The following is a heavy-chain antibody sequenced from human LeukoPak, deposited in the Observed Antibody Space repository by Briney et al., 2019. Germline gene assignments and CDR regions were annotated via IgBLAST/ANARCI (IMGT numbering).Heavy chain of an antibody. D-gene: IGHD3-22*01. CDR2: ISGSGGST. Sequence: GGSLRLSCAASGFTFSSYGMSWVRQAPGKGLEWVSAISGSGGSTYYADSVKGRFTISRDNSKNTLYLQMNSLRAEDTAVYYCARDPGYYYDSSRYYLDYWGQGTLVTVSS. CDR1: GFTFSSYG. V-gene: IGHV3-23*01. CDR3: ARDPGYYYDSSRYYLDY. J-gene: IGHJ4*02.